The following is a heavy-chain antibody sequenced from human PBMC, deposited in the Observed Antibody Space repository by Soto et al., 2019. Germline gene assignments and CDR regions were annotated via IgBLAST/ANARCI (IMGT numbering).Heavy chain of an antibody. Sequence: EVQLVESGGDLVQPGGSLRLSCAASGFTFSNYWMTWVRQGPGKGLEWVGNIKQDGSEMHYADSVRGRFTISRDNAKNSLYLQMNILRAEDTAVYYCARDRGNYDFWSGYSSALDIWGQGTMVTVSS. CDR2: IKQDGSEM. V-gene: IGHV3-7*05. D-gene: IGHD3-3*01. CDR3: ARDRGNYDFWSGYSSALDI. J-gene: IGHJ3*02. CDR1: GFTFSNYW.